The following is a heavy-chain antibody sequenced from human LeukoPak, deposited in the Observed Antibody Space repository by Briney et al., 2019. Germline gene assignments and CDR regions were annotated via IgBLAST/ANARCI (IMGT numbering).Heavy chain of an antibody. CDR2: INPSGGST. D-gene: IGHD3-22*01. V-gene: IGHV1-46*01. CDR3: ARPNPFYDSSGYWGYYFDY. CDR1: GYTFTSYY. J-gene: IGHJ4*02. Sequence: ASVKVSCKASGYTFTSYYMHWVRQAPGQGLEWMGIINPSGGSTSYAQKFQGRVTMTRDTSTSTVYMELSSLRSEDTAVYYCARPNPFYDSSGYWGYYFDYWGQGTLVTVSS.